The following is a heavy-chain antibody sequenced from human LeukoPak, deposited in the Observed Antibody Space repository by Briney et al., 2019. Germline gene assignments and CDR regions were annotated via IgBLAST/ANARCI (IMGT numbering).Heavy chain of an antibody. V-gene: IGHV3-64*01. Sequence: GGSLRLSCAASGFTFSSYAMHWVRQAPGKGLEYVSAISSNGGSTYYANSVKGRFTISRDNSKNTLYLQMGSLRAEDMAVYYCAKDLGYSGSYIDCWGQGTLVTASS. J-gene: IGHJ4*03. D-gene: IGHD1-26*01. CDR3: AKDLGYSGSYIDC. CDR1: GFTFSSYA. CDR2: ISSNGGST.